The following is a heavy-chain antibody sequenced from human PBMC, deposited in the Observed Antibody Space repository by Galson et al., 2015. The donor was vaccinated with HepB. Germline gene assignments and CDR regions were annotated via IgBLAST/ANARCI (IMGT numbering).Heavy chain of an antibody. CDR1: GFTFSSYG. V-gene: IGHV3-33*01. D-gene: IGHD2-21*01. J-gene: IGHJ4*02. CDR2: IWYDGSNK. CDR3: ARDACGGDCYLLDY. Sequence: SLRLSCAASGFTFSSYGMHWVRQAPGKGLEWVAVIWYDGSNKYCADSVKGRFTISRDNSKNTLYLQMNSLRAEDTAVYYCARDACGGDCYLLDYWGQGTLVTVSS.